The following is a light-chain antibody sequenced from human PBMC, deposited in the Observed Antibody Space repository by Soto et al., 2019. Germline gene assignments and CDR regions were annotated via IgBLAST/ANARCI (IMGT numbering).Light chain of an antibody. CDR1: QSVSSSY. Sequence: EIVLTQSPVTLSLSPGERATLSCRASQSVSSSYLSWYQQKPGQAPRLLIYGASSRATGIPDRFSGSGSGTDFTLTISRLEPEDFEVYYCQQYGSSLFTFGPGTKVDIK. V-gene: IGKV3-20*01. CDR3: QQYGSSLFT. J-gene: IGKJ3*01. CDR2: GAS.